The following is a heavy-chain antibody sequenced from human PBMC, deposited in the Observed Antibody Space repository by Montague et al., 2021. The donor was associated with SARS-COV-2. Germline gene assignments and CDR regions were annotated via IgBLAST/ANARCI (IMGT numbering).Heavy chain of an antibody. J-gene: IGHJ6*02. CDR3: ARDQPDYDILTGYYKDYYYMDV. Sequence: SLRLSCAASGFTFSDYYMSWIRQAPGKGLEWVSYISSSSSYTNYADSVKGRFTISRDNAKNSLYLQMNSLRAEDTAVYYCARDQPDYDILTGYYKDYYYMDVWGQGTTVTVSS. CDR1: GFTFSDYY. V-gene: IGHV3-11*06. D-gene: IGHD3-9*01. CDR2: ISSSSSYT.